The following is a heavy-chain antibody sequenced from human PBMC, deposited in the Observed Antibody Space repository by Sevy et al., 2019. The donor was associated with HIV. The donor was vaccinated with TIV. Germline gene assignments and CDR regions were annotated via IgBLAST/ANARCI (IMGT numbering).Heavy chain of an antibody. CDR3: ARERKMYDSSGYYFHFDY. Sequence: GGSLRLSCAASGFTFSSYWMSWVRQAPGKGLEWVANIKQDGSEKYYVDSVKGRFTISRDNAKNSLYLQMNSLRAEDTAVYYCARERKMYDSSGYYFHFDYWGQGTLVTVSS. CDR2: IKQDGSEK. V-gene: IGHV3-7*01. J-gene: IGHJ4*02. D-gene: IGHD3-22*01. CDR1: GFTFSSYW.